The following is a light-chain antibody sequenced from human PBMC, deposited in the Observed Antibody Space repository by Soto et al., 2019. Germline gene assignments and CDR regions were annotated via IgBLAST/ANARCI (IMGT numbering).Light chain of an antibody. CDR2: AAS. V-gene: IGKV1-12*01. J-gene: IGKJ2*01. Sequence: DIQMTQSPSSVSASVGDRVTITCRASQDISSWLAWYQQKPGKAPKLLIYAASSLQSGVRSRFRGSGSGTDFTLTISSLQTEDFATYYCQQANSFPPMYTFGQGTKLEIK. CDR3: QQANSFPPMYT. CDR1: QDISSW.